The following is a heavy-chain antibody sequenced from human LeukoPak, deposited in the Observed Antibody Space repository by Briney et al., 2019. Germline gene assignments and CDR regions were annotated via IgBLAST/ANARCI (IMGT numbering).Heavy chain of an antibody. V-gene: IGHV4-34*01. CDR1: GGSFSGYY. Sequence: SETLSLTCAVYGGSFSGYYWSWIRQPPGKGLEWIGEINHSGSTNYNPSLKSRVTISVDTSKNQFSLKLSSVTAADTAVYYCARGPGSSSWYIYPAGGWFDPWGQGTLVTVSS. CDR3: ARGPGSSSWYIYPAGGWFDP. D-gene: IGHD6-13*01. J-gene: IGHJ5*02. CDR2: INHSGST.